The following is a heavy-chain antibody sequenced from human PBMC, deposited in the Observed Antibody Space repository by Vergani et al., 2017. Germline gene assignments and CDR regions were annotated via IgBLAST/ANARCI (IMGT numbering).Heavy chain of an antibody. J-gene: IGHJ6*02. CDR2: INPNSGGT. Sequence: QVQLVQSGAEVKKPGASVKVSCKASGYTFTGYYMHWVRQAPGQGLEWMGWINPNSGGTNYAQKFQGRVTMTRDTSISTAYMELSRLRSDDTAVYYCATDLSGPRPVDYYYGMDVWGQGTTVTVSS. V-gene: IGHV1-2*02. CDR3: ATDLSGPRPVDYYYGMDV. D-gene: IGHD3-10*01. CDR1: GYTFTGYY.